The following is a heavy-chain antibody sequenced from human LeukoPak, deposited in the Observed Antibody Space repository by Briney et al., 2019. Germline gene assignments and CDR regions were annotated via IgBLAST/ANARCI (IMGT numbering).Heavy chain of an antibody. J-gene: IGHJ6*04. CDR3: AKDLVWRVVPAYGMDV. V-gene: IGHV3-23*01. Sequence: GGSLRLFCAASGFTFSSYAMSWVRQAPGKGLEWGSAISGSGGSTYYADSVKGRLTISRDNSKNTLYLQMNSLSAEDTAVYYCAKDLVWRVVPAYGMDVWGKGTTVTVSS. CDR2: ISGSGGST. CDR1: GFTFSSYA. D-gene: IGHD3-3*01.